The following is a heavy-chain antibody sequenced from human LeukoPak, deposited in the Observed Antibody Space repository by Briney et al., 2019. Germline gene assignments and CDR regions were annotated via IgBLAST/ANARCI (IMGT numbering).Heavy chain of an antibody. CDR3: ARDRTGDALFDY. D-gene: IGHD7-27*01. J-gene: IGHJ4*02. CDR2: IYYSGST. Sequence: SETPSLTCTVSGGSISSYYWSWIRQPPGKGLEWIGYIYYSGSTNYNPSLKSRVAISVDTSKNQFSLKLSSVTAADTAVYYCARDRTGDALFDYWGQGTLVTVSS. CDR1: GGSISSYY. V-gene: IGHV4-59*01.